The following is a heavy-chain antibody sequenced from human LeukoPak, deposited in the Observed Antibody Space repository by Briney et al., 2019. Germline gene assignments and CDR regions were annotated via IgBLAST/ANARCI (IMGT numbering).Heavy chain of an antibody. CDR1: GFTFGNHW. J-gene: IGHJ4*02. CDR3: VRGFSAGY. Sequence: GGSLRLSCAASGFTFGNHWMTWVRQAPGKGLEWVANINQGGSEKHYVDSLKGRFTISRDNAKNSLYPQMNSLRTEDTALYYCVRGFSAGYWGQGTLVTVSS. V-gene: IGHV3-7*04. CDR2: INQGGSEK. D-gene: IGHD4/OR15-4a*01.